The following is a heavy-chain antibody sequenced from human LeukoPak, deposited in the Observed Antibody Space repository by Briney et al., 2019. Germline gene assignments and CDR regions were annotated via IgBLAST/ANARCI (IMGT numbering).Heavy chain of an antibody. D-gene: IGHD6-19*01. Sequence: PGGSLRLSCAPSGLPLNSQGMLWARQARGKALEWGAVIWYDGSNKHYADSVKGRFTISRDNSKNTLYLQMNSLRAEDTAVYYCAREAVAGPNWFDPWGQGTLVTVSS. CDR1: GLPLNSQG. V-gene: IGHV3-33*01. J-gene: IGHJ5*02. CDR2: IWYDGSNK. CDR3: AREAVAGPNWFDP.